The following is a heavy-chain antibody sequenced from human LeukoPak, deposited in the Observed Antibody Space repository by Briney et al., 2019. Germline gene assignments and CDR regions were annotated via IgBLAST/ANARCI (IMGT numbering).Heavy chain of an antibody. D-gene: IGHD1-26*01. CDR3: ARVFSGSFDI. Sequence: SETLSLTCAVSSESFNTYYWSWIRQPPGKGLEWIGEINRSGNTSYNPSLKSRVTISVDTSKTQFSLKLISVTAADTAVYYCARVFSGSFDIWGQGTMVTVSS. J-gene: IGHJ3*02. V-gene: IGHV4-34*01. CDR1: SESFNTYY. CDR2: INRSGNT.